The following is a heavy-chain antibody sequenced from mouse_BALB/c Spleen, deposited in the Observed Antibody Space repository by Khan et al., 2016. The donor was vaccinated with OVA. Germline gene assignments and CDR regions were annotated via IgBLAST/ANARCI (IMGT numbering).Heavy chain of an antibody. J-gene: IGHJ3*01. Sequence: EVKLEESGGDLVKPGGSLKLSCAASGFTFSTYGMSWVRQTPDKRLEWVATISSGGSYTYYVDSVKGRFTISRDNAKNTLYLQMSSLKSEDTAMYYCARLAYYYNSEGFAYWGQGTLVTVSA. CDR2: ISSGGSYT. V-gene: IGHV5-6*02. CDR3: ARLAYYYNSEGFAY. D-gene: IGHD1-1*02. CDR1: GFTFSTYG.